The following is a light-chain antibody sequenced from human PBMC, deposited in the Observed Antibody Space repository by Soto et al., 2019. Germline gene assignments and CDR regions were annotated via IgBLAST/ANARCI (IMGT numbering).Light chain of an antibody. V-gene: IGLV1-47*01. CDR3: AAWDDSLSGYV. Sequence: LTEPPAASGTPGQRVTISCSGSSSNIGSNYVYWYQQLPGTAPKLLIYRNNQRPSGVPDRFSGSKSGTSASLAISGLRSEDEADYYCAAWDDSLSGYVFGTGTKVTVL. CDR1: SSNIGSNY. CDR2: RNN. J-gene: IGLJ1*01.